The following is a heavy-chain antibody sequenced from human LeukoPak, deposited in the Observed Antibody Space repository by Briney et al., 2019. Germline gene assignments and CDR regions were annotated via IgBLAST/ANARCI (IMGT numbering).Heavy chain of an antibody. CDR3: ARGFTMVRGVSGWDFDY. J-gene: IGHJ4*02. Sequence: ASVKVSCKASGYTFTSYYMHWVRQAPGQGLEWMGIINPSGGSTSYAQKFQGRVTMTRDTSTSTVYMELGSLRSEDTAVYYCARGFTMVRGVSGWDFDYWGQGTLVTVSS. CDR1: GYTFTSYY. V-gene: IGHV1-46*01. CDR2: INPSGGST. D-gene: IGHD3-10*01.